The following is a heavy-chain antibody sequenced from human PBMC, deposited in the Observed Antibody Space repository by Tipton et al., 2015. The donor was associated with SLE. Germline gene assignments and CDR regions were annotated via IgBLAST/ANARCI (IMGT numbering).Heavy chain of an antibody. D-gene: IGHD3-22*01. CDR2: ISAYNGNT. Sequence: QLVQSGAEVKKPGASVKVSCKASGYTFTGYYVHWVRQAPGQGLEWMGWISAYNGNTNYARKLQGIVTMTTDTSTSTAYMELRSLRSDDTAVYYCARDQAMIVVAGAFDIWGQGTMVTVSS. CDR3: ARDQAMIVVAGAFDI. V-gene: IGHV1-18*04. J-gene: IGHJ3*02. CDR1: GYTFTGYY.